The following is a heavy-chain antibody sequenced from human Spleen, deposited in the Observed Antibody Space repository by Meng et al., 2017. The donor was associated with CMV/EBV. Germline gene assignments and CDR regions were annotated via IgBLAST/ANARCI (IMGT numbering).Heavy chain of an antibody. CDR3: ARIRYGSNSLDF. Sequence: SFKTYGFTFCKYGLSWVQQAPGQVLEYMGWISTFNGDTNYAQKFQGRVTLITDTSTSTAYMELRSLRSDDTAVYYCARIRYGSNSLDFWGQGTLVTVSS. V-gene: IGHV1-18*01. CDR1: GFTFCKYG. CDR2: ISTFNGDT. D-gene: IGHD3-10*01. J-gene: IGHJ4*02.